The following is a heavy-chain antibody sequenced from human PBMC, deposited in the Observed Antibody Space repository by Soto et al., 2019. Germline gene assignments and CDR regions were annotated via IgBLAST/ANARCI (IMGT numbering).Heavy chain of an antibody. J-gene: IGHJ6*02. V-gene: IGHV4-31*03. CDR3: ARKITTPRGMGV. Sequence: SDKLPLTCSISGGSISRGGCYWIWVRQRPGKGLEGVGYVYFNGNTYYNPSLRSRGNIAVGPAKSQFSLRLSSVTAAEAAVLYCARKITTPRGMGVWAPGMTVNV. CDR2: VYFNGNT. CDR1: GGSISRGGCY. D-gene: IGHD4-17*01.